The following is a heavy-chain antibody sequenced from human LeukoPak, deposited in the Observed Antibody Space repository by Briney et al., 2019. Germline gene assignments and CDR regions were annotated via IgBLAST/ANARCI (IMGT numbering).Heavy chain of an antibody. CDR1: GGSISSYY. Sequence: SETLSLTCTVSGGSISSYYRSWIRQPPGKGLEWIGHIYYSGSTNYNPSLKSRVTISVDTSKNQFSLKLSSVTAADTAVYYFARTSIFGVVTPSPQSCYFDLWGGGTLVTVSS. D-gene: IGHD3-3*01. CDR2: IYYSGST. CDR3: ARTSIFGVVTPSPQSCYFDL. J-gene: IGHJ2*01. V-gene: IGHV4-59*12.